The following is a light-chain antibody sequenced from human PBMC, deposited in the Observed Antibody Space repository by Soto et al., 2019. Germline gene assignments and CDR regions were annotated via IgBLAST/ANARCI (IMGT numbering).Light chain of an antibody. J-gene: IGKJ1*01. CDR3: QQYGSSPPT. V-gene: IGKV3-20*01. CDR1: QSINNNY. Sequence: EIVLTQSPGTLSLPPGERAVLSCRASQSINNNYLAWYQRKPGRAPRLLIYGASSRATGIRHRFVGSGSGTDFNLTITRLEPDDFAVYYCQQYGSSPPTFGQGTKV. CDR2: GAS.